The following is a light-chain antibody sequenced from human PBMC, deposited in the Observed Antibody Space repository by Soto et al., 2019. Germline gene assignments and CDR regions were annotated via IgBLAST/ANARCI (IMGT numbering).Light chain of an antibody. CDR2: AAS. CDR3: QQSYSTPNT. CDR1: QSISSY. V-gene: IGKV1-39*01. J-gene: IGKJ2*01. Sequence: DIQMSQSPSSLSAAVGDRVTITCRASQSISSYLNWYQQKPGKAPKLLIYAASSLQSGVPSRFSGSGSGTDFTLTISSLQPEDFATYYCQQSYSTPNTFGQGTKVAIK.